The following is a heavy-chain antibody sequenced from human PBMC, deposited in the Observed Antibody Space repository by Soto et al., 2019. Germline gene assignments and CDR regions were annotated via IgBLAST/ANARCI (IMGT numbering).Heavy chain of an antibody. CDR3: ARSSGSYSKWFDS. J-gene: IGHJ5*01. Sequence: VSVKVSCKTSGYTFTAYYMHWLRQAPGHGLEWLGWTSPRTGGAKYSHKFQGRVSMTRNTSITTAYMELTGLSTDDTAVYYCARSSGSYSKWFDSWGQGTLVTVSS. D-gene: IGHD3-10*01. CDR2: TSPRTGGA. V-gene: IGHV1-2*02. CDR1: GYTFTAYY.